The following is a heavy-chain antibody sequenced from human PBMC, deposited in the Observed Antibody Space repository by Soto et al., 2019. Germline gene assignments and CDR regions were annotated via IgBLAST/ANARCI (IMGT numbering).Heavy chain of an antibody. CDR1: GFPFDSPYSHG. D-gene: IGHD2-8*01. J-gene: IGHJ4*01. V-gene: IGHV3-23*01. Sequence: SLRLSCAASGFPFDSPYSHGMSWVRQSPGKGPEWVSTISSNGANTHYAESVKGRFTISKDASRNTVHLHMNSLRAEDTATYFCVSWVSAHFDYWGHGTPVTVSS. CDR3: VSWVSAHFDY. CDR2: ISSNGANT.